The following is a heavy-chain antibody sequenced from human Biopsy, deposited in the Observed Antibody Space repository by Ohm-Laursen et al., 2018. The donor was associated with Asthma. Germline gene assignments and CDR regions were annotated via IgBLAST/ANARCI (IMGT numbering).Heavy chain of an antibody. CDR2: IYHSGPT. CDR3: ARGVDRVTGLLDHFDS. D-gene: IGHD2-21*02. J-gene: IGHJ4*02. CDR1: GGSIISSSW. V-gene: IGHV4-4*03. Sequence: PGTLSLTCTVSGGSIISSSWWSWVRQTPGKGLEWFGEIYHSGPTNYNPSLKSRVTISVEESKNQFSLKLTSVTAADTAVYYCARGVDRVTGLLDHFDSWGQGTLVTVSS.